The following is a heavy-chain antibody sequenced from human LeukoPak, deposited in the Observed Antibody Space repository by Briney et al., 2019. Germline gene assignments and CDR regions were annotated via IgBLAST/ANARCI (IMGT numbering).Heavy chain of an antibody. CDR1: GFTFSSYW. CDR2: INSNGSST. CDR3: ARRVVPAAYGYYIDY. Sequence: GGSLRLSCAASGFTFSSYWMHWVRQAPGKGQVWVSRINSNGSSTSYADSVKGRFTISRDNAKNTPYLQMNSLRAEDTAVYYCARRVVPAAYGYYIDYWGQGTLVTVSS. D-gene: IGHD2-2*01. V-gene: IGHV3-74*01. J-gene: IGHJ4*02.